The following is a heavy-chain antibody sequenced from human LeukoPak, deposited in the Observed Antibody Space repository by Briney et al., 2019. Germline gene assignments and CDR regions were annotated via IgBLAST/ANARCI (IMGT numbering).Heavy chain of an antibody. J-gene: IGHJ6*03. CDR3: ARDVVLMVYANSTYYYYCYMDV. CDR2: ISAYNGNT. D-gene: IGHD2-8*01. CDR1: GYTFTSYG. Sequence: GASVKVSCKASGYTFTSYGISWVRQAPGQGLEWMGWISAYNGNTNYAQKLQGRVTMTTDTSTSTAYMELRSLRSDDTAVYYCARDVVLMVYANSTYYYYCYMDVWGKGTTVTVSS. V-gene: IGHV1-18*01.